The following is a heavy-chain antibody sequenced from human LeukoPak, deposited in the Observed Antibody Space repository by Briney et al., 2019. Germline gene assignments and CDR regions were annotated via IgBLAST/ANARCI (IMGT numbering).Heavy chain of an antibody. D-gene: IGHD6-6*01. CDR2: ISSSSSYI. V-gene: IGHV3-21*01. CDR1: GFTFSSYS. Sequence: GGSLRLSCAASGFTFSSYSMNWVRQAPGKGLEWVSSISSSSSYIYYADSVKGRFTISRDNAKNSLYLQMNSLRAEDTAVYYCAKYSSSSGRSDYWGQGTLVTFSS. J-gene: IGHJ4*02. CDR3: AKYSSSSGRSDY.